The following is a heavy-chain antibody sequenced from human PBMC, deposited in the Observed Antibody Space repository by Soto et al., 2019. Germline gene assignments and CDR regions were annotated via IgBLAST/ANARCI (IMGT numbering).Heavy chain of an antibody. CDR2: SRRKADDYIT. CDR3: VRDRQYGLDV. Sequence: GGSLRLSCAASGFTFSDHHMDWVRQAPGKGLEWVGRSRRKADDYITQYAASVTGRFTISRDDSRNSLYLQMNSLNTEDTAVYYCVRDRQYGLDVWGQGTTVTVS. CDR1: GFTFSDHH. J-gene: IGHJ6*02. V-gene: IGHV3-72*01.